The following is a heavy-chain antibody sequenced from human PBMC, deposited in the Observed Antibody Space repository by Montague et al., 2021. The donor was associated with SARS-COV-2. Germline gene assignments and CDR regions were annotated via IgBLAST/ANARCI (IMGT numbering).Heavy chain of an antibody. D-gene: IGHD3-3*01. CDR2: TYYRSEWYM. Sequence: CAISGDSVSRDSVAWNWIRQSPSRGLEWLGRTYYRSEWYMNYALSLNSRMTINPDTSKNEFSLHLNSVTPDDTAVYYCARVEYYGFWSGQYDTRYYFYGMDVWGQGTTVTVSS. V-gene: IGHV6-1*01. CDR3: ARVEYYGFWSGQYDTRYYFYGMDV. CDR1: GDSVSRDSVA. J-gene: IGHJ6*02.